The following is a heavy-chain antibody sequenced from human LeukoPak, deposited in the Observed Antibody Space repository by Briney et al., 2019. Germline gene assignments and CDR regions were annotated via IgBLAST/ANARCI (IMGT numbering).Heavy chain of an antibody. V-gene: IGHV3-48*04. D-gene: IGHD6-13*01. J-gene: IGHJ4*02. CDR2: ISSSSSTI. Sequence: GGSLRLSCAASGFTFSSYSMNWVRQAPGKGLEWVSYISSSSSTIYYADSVKGRFTISRDNAKNSLYLQMNSLRAEDTAVYYCAKDPGYSSSWYPTYFDYWGQGTLVTVSS. CDR1: GFTFSSYS. CDR3: AKDPGYSSSWYPTYFDY.